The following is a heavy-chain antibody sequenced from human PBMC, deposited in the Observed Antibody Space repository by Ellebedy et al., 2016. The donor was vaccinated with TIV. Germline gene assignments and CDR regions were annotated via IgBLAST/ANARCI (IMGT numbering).Heavy chain of an antibody. Sequence: GGSLRLSCAASGFTVSSNYMSWVRQAPGRGLEWVSTIYSSGGTYYAGSVKGRFTISRDNSKNTLYLQMNSLRAEDTAVYYCAKRGGPGTVGASPVDYWGQGTLVTVSS. J-gene: IGHJ4*02. V-gene: IGHV3-53*01. CDR1: GFTVSSNY. CDR2: IYSSGGT. D-gene: IGHD1-26*01. CDR3: AKRGGPGTVGASPVDY.